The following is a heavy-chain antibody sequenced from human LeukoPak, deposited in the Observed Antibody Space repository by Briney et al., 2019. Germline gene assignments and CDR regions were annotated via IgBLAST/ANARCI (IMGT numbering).Heavy chain of an antibody. CDR1: GGSISSGGYY. J-gene: IGHJ5*02. CDR2: IYHSGST. D-gene: IGHD2-2*01. Sequence: SETLSLTCTVSGGSISSGGYYWSWIRQPPGKGLEWIGYIYHSGSTYYNPSLKSRVTISVDRSKNQFSLKLSSVTAADTAVYYCARSHIVVVPAANWFDPWGQGTLVTVSS. V-gene: IGHV4-30-2*01. CDR3: ARSHIVVVPAANWFDP.